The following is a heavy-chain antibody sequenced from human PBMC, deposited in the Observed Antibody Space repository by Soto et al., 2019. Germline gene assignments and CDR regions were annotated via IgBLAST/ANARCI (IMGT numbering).Heavy chain of an antibody. V-gene: IGHV3-21*01. CDR1: GFTFSSYS. CDR2: ISSSSYI. J-gene: IGHJ4*02. Sequence: EVQLVESGGGLVKPGGSLRLSCAASGFTFSSYSMNWVRQAPGKGLEWVSSISSSSYIYYADSVKGRFTISRDNAKNSLYLQMNSLRAEDTAVYYCARDISAGSGWLFDYWGQGTLVTVSS. CDR3: ARDISAGSGWLFDY. D-gene: IGHD6-19*01.